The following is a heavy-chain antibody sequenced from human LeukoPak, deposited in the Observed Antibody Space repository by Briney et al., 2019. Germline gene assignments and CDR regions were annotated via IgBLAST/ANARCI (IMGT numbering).Heavy chain of an antibody. D-gene: IGHD4-17*01. J-gene: IGHJ3*02. CDR2: IYYSGST. CDR3: ARVLDGDYEERVAFDI. CDR1: GGSISSYY. Sequence: PSETLSLTCTVSGGSISSYYWSWIRQPPGKGLEWIGYIYYSGSTNYNPSLKSRVTISVDTSKNQFSLKLSSVIAADTAVYYCARVLDGDYEERVAFDIWGQGTMVTVSS. V-gene: IGHV4-59*01.